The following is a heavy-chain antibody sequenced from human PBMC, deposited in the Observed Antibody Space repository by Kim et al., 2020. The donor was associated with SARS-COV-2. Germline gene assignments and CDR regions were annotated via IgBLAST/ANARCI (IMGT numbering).Heavy chain of an antibody. CDR2: K. J-gene: IGHJ6*02. Sequence: KYHAACVKGRFTIYRDNSQDTLYRQMNSLRAEDTAVYYCARDLSGYYGMDVWGQGTTVTVSS. CDR3: ARDLSGYYGMDV. D-gene: IGHD3-10*01. V-gene: IGHV3-33*01.